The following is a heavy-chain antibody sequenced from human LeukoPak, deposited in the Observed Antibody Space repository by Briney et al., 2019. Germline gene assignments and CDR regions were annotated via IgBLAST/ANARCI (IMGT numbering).Heavy chain of an antibody. Sequence: PSETLSLTCTIFGSSISDNYYRGWLRRPPGKGLEWIGSVYNRGSTSYTRSLKSRVTLSLDTSNNPYSLTLRPVTAADTAVYYCARHNYYHFWSTLNWFDPWGQGTLVTVSS. D-gene: IGHD3-3*01. V-gene: IGHV4-38-2*02. CDR2: VYNRGST. J-gene: IGHJ5*02. CDR1: GSSISDNYY. CDR3: ARHNYYHFWSTLNWFDP.